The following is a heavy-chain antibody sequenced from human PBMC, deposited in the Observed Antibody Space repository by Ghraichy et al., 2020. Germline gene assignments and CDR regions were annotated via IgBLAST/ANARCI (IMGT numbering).Heavy chain of an antibody. CDR1: GFTFSSYA. CDR3: AKDLSWEVREVSDYYGMDV. J-gene: IGHJ6*02. V-gene: IGHV3-23*01. CDR2: ISGSGGST. Sequence: GGSLRLSCAASGFTFSSYAMSWVRQAPGMGLEWVSAISGSGGSTYYADSVKGRFTISRDNSKNTLYLQMNSLRAEDTAVYYCAKDLSWEVREVSDYYGMDVWGQGTTVTGFS. D-gene: IGHD3-10*01.